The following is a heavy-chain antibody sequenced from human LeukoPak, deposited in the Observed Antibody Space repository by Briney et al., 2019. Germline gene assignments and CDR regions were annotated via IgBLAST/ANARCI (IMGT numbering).Heavy chain of an antibody. CDR2: IYYSGST. CDR3: ARGHDILTGSHNWFDP. J-gene: IGHJ5*02. D-gene: IGHD3-9*01. V-gene: IGHV4-61*05. CDR1: GGSISSSSYY. Sequence: SETLSLTCTVSGGSISSSSYYWGWIRQPPGKGLEWIGYIYYSGSTNYNPSLKSRVTISVDTSKNQFSLKLSSVTAADTAVYYCARGHDILTGSHNWFDPWGQGTLVTVSS.